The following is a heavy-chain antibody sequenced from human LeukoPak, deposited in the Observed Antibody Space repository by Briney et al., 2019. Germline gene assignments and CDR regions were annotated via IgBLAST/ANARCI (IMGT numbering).Heavy chain of an antibody. Sequence: SQTLSLTCTVSSGSITSGGYYWSWIRQSAGKGLEWIGRVHPSGSTNYNPSLKSRVTISVDTSKNQFSLKLSSVTAADTAVYYCVRGGDSGNWGYHFDFWGQGTLVTVSS. CDR2: VHPSGST. V-gene: IGHV4-61*02. CDR1: SGSITSGGYY. D-gene: IGHD3-10*01. CDR3: VRGGDSGNWGYHFDF. J-gene: IGHJ4*02.